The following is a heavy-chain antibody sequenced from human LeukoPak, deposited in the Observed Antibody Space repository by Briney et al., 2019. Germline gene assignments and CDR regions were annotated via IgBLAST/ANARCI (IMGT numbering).Heavy chain of an antibody. CDR2: INPSGGST. CDR3: AREPSDYDFWSGYSWSWFDP. Sequence: ASVKVSCKASGYTFTSYDINWVRQATGQGLEWMGIINPSGGSTRYAQKFQGRVTMTRDMSTSTVYMELSSLRSEDTAVYYCAREPSDYDFWSGYSWSWFDPWGQGTLVTVSS. V-gene: IGHV1-46*01. D-gene: IGHD3-3*01. J-gene: IGHJ5*02. CDR1: GYTFTSYD.